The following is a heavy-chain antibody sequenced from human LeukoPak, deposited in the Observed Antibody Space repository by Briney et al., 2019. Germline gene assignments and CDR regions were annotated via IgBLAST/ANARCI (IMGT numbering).Heavy chain of an antibody. V-gene: IGHV3-33*06. CDR2: IWYDGSNK. CDR1: GFTFSSYG. J-gene: IGHJ3*02. D-gene: IGHD3-22*01. Sequence: PGGSLRLSCAASGFTFSSYGMHWVRQAPGKGLEWVAVIWYDGSNKYYADSVQGRFTISRDNSKNTLYLQMNSLRAEDTAVYYCAKVPYYYDSSGSLAFDIWGQGTMVTVSS. CDR3: AKVPYYYDSSGSLAFDI.